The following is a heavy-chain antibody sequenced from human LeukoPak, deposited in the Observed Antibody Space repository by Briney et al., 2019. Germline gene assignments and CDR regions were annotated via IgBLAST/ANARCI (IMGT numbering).Heavy chain of an antibody. Sequence: GESLKISCKGSGYSFTSYWIGWVRQMPGKGLEWMGIIYPGDSDTRYSPSFQGQVTISADKSISTAYLQWSSLKASDTAMYYCARRNLLCSSTSCYSDWFDPWGQGTRVTVSS. CDR1: GYSFTSYW. D-gene: IGHD2-2*01. CDR3: ARRNLLCSSTSCYSDWFDP. V-gene: IGHV5-51*01. CDR2: IYPGDSDT. J-gene: IGHJ5*02.